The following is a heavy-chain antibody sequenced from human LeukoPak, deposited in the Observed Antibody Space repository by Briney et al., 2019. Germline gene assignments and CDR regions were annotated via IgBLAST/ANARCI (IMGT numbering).Heavy chain of an antibody. D-gene: IGHD3-16*02. CDR1: GYTFSSYG. Sequence: ASVKVSCKASGYTFSSYGISWVRQAPGQGLEWMGWISVYNGNPEYAQKFQGRVIMTTDTFTSTAYTELRSLRSDDTAVYYCARDQYDSVWGSHRPYFDYWGQGTLVTVSS. CDR3: ARDQYDSVWGSHRPYFDY. V-gene: IGHV1-18*01. J-gene: IGHJ4*02. CDR2: ISVYNGNP.